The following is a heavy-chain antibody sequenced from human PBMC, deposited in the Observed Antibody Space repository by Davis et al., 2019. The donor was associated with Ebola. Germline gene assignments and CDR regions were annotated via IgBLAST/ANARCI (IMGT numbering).Heavy chain of an antibody. Sequence: GESLKISCAASGFTFSSYAMHWVRQAPGKGLEWVAVISYDGSNKYYADSVKGRFTISRDNSKNTLYLQMNSLRAEDTAVYYCARDYGSSYFDYWGQGTLVTVSS. D-gene: IGHD2-15*01. CDR1: GFTFSSYA. J-gene: IGHJ4*02. V-gene: IGHV3-30-3*01. CDR2: ISYDGSNK. CDR3: ARDYGSSYFDY.